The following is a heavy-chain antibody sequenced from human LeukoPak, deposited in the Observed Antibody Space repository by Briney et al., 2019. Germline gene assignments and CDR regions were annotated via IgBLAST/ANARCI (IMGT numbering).Heavy chain of an antibody. CDR1: GFTFSSYG. Sequence: PGGSLRLSCAASGFTFSSYGMHWVRQAPGKGLEWVAVIWYDGSNKYYADSVKGRFTISRDNSKNTLYLQMNSLRAEDTAVYYCARSGYSGYDGRAFDIWGQGTMVTVSS. D-gene: IGHD5-12*01. J-gene: IGHJ3*02. V-gene: IGHV3-33*01. CDR2: IWYDGSNK. CDR3: ARSGYSGYDGRAFDI.